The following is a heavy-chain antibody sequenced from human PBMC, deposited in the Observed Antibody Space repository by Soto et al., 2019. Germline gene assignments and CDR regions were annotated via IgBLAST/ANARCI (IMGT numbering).Heavy chain of an antibody. D-gene: IGHD3-9*01. Sequence: QVQLQQWGAGPLRPLETLSLTCGVSGGSFSGYYWAWIRQSPGKGLEWIGEINDRGSINYNPSLKRRVSISVDTSKNHCSLNLRSVTAADTAVYYCARESHDILTGPPWVWYFDLWGRGTLVTVSS. J-gene: IGHJ2*01. CDR2: INDRGSI. V-gene: IGHV4-34*01. CDR3: ARESHDILTGPPWVWYFDL. CDR1: GGSFSGYY.